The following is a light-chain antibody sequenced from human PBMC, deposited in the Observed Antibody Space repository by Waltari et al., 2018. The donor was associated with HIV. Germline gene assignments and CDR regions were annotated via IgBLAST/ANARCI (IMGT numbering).Light chain of an antibody. J-gene: IGLJ1*01. CDR1: SSDVGGYNY. Sequence: QSALTQPASVSGSPGQSITISCIGTSSDVGGYNYVSWYQQHPGNAPKLMIYDVSNRPSGVAVRSCVSKSGSPGSLTIFALPAEEEGDNHCSSHPNSSTREVFGTGAKVTVL. CDR2: DVS. CDR3: SSHPNSSTREV. V-gene: IGLV2-14*03.